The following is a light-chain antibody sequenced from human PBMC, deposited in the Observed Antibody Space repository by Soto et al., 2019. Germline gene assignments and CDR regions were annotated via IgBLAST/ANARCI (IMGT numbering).Light chain of an antibody. CDR3: QPYGSSPT. J-gene: IGKJ4*01. CDR1: QSVSSSY. V-gene: IGKV3-20*01. Sequence: EIVLTQSPGTLSLSPGERATLSCRASQSVSSSYLAWYQQKPGQAPRLLIYGASSRATGIPDRFSGSGSGTDFTLPISRLEPEDFAVYYCQPYGSSPTFGGGTKVEIK. CDR2: GAS.